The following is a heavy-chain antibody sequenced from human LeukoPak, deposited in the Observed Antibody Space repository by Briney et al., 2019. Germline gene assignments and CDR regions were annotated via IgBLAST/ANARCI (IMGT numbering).Heavy chain of an antibody. Sequence: PSVKVSCKASGYTFTSYGISWVRQAPGQGLEWMGWISAYNGNTNYAQKLQGRVTMTTDTSTSTAYMELRSLRSDDTAVYYCARCYGDYLGLDFDYWGQGTLVTVSS. CDR2: ISAYNGNT. J-gene: IGHJ4*02. V-gene: IGHV1-18*01. D-gene: IGHD4-17*01. CDR1: GYTFTSYG. CDR3: ARCYGDYLGLDFDY.